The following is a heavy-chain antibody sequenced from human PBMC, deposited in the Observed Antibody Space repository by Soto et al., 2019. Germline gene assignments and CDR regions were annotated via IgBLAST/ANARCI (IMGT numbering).Heavy chain of an antibody. V-gene: IGHV1-58*01. CDR3: AADMGGYIYGLGTY. CDR2: IDVGSANA. Sequence: QMQLVQSGPEVKKPGTSVKVSCKASGLTFSSSAVHWVRQARGHRLEWIGWIDVGSANANYAQMLQERVPIRRHMSTSTAYMELSSLRPEDTAVYYCAADMGGYIYGLGTYWGQGTLVTVSS. D-gene: IGHD5-18*01. J-gene: IGHJ4*02. CDR1: GLTFSSSA.